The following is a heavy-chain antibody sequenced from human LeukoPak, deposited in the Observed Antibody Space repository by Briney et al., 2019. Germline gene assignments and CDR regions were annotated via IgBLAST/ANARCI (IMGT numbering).Heavy chain of an antibody. Sequence: PSQTLSLTCIVSGGSISSVGYYWSWIRQPAGKGLEWIGRVYTSGSTDYNPPLKSRVTISVDTSKNQFSLKLSSVTAADTAVYYCARGLGLWGQGTLVTVSS. CDR3: ARGLGL. J-gene: IGHJ4*02. V-gene: IGHV4-61*02. D-gene: IGHD3-16*01. CDR1: GGSISSVGYY. CDR2: VYTSGST.